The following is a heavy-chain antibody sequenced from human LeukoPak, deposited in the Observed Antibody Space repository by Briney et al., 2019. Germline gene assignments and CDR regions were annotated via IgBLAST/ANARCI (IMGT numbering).Heavy chain of an antibody. V-gene: IGHV3-74*01. CDR2: INTDGSST. Sequence: GGSLRLSCAASGFTFSSYWMHWVRQAPGKGLVWVSRINTDGSSTSYADSVKGRFTISRDNAKNTLYLQMNSLRAEDTAVYYCASEVYSSGNAFDIWGQGTMVTVSS. CDR3: ASEVYSSGNAFDI. D-gene: IGHD6-25*01. CDR1: GFTFSSYW. J-gene: IGHJ3*02.